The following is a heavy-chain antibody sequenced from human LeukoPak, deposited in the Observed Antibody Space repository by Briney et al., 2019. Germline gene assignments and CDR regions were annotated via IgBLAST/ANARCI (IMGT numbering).Heavy chain of an antibody. V-gene: IGHV3-30*03. J-gene: IGHJ3*02. D-gene: IGHD6-13*01. CDR1: GFSFGSYG. CDR2: ISHEGSIK. CDR3: ASGIAAAGPIRDAFDI. Sequence: PGTSLRLSCAASGFSFGSYGIHWVRQAPGKGLEWVAVISHEGSIKYYGDSVKGRFTISRDNSKNTLYLQMNSLRAEDTAVYYCASGIAAAGPIRDAFDIWGQGTMVTVSS.